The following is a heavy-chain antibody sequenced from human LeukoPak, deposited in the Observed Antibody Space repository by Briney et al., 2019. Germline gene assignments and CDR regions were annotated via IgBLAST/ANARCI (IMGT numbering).Heavy chain of an antibody. CDR3: ARERGAGLSSSWVDY. Sequence: PGGSLRLSCAASGFTFSSYSMNWVRQAPGKGLEWVSSISSSSSYIYYADSVKGRFTISRDNAQNSLYLQMNSLRAEDTAVYYCARERGAGLSSSWVDYWGQGTLVTVTS. CDR2: ISSSSSYI. CDR1: GFTFSSYS. J-gene: IGHJ4*02. D-gene: IGHD6-13*01. V-gene: IGHV3-21*01.